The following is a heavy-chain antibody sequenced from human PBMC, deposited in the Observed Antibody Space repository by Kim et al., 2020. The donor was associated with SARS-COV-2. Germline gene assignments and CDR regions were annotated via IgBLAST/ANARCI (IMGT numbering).Heavy chain of an antibody. J-gene: IGHJ6*02. CDR3: ARGGYCSSTSCWPGYYYYYYGMDV. D-gene: IGHD2-2*01. V-gene: IGHV4-34*01. Sequence: SETLSLTCAVYGGSFSGYYWSWIRQPPGKGLEWIGEINHSGSTNYNPSLKSRVTISVDTSKNQFSLKLSSVTAADTAVYYCARGGYCSSTSCWPGYYYYYYGMDVWGLGTTVTVSS. CDR1: GGSFSGYY. CDR2: INHSGST.